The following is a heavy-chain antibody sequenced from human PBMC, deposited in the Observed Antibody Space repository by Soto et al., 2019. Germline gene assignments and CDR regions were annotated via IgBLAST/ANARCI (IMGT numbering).Heavy chain of an antibody. CDR2: INNEGSST. Sequence: GGSLRLSCEASGFIFSSYWMHWVRQAPGKGLVWVSRINNEGSSTTYADSVKGRFTISRDNVKNTLYLQMNSLRVEDTAVYYCARPLWSSDNWFDPWGQGTLVTGSS. V-gene: IGHV3-74*01. CDR3: ARPLWSSDNWFDP. J-gene: IGHJ5*02. D-gene: IGHD6-19*01. CDR1: GFIFSSYW.